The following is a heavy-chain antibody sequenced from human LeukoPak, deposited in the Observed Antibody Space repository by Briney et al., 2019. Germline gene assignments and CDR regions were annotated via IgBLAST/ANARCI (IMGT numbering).Heavy chain of an antibody. Sequence: GGSLRLSCEASGFTLSNYWMGWVRQAPGKRLEWVANMNIDGSEKYYADSVKGRFSISRDNARNSVYLQMASLRVEDTAVYYCARDPVEWELLLDYWGQGTLVTVSS. CDR1: GFTLSNYW. CDR2: MNIDGSEK. D-gene: IGHD1-26*01. CDR3: ARDPVEWELLLDY. V-gene: IGHV3-7*01. J-gene: IGHJ4*02.